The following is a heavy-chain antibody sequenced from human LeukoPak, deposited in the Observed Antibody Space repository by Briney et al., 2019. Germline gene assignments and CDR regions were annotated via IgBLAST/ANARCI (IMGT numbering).Heavy chain of an antibody. CDR2: ISAYNGNT. V-gene: IGHV1-18*01. Sequence: ASVKVSCKASGYTFTSYGISWVRQAPGQGLEWMGWISAYNGNTNYAQKLQGRVTVTTDTSTSTAYMELRSLRSDDTAVYYCATEERIYCANGVCPYFDYWGQGTLVTVSS. CDR1: GYTFTSYG. CDR3: ATEERIYCANGVCPYFDY. D-gene: IGHD2-8*01. J-gene: IGHJ4*02.